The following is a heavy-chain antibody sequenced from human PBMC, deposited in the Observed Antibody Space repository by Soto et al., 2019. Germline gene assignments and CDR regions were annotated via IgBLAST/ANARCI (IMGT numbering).Heavy chain of an antibody. CDR1: GFTFSNAW. V-gene: IGHV3-15*01. D-gene: IGHD6-19*01. CDR2: IKSKTDGGTT. Sequence: VQLVESGGGLVKPGGSLRLSCAASGFTFSNAWMSWVRQAPGKGLEWVGRIKSKTDGGTTDYAAPVKGRFTISRDDSKNTLYLQMNSLKTEDTAVYYCTATIAVAYFDYWGQGTLVTVSS. J-gene: IGHJ4*02. CDR3: TATIAVAYFDY.